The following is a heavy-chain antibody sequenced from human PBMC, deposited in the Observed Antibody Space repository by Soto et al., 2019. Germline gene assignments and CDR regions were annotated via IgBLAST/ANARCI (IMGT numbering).Heavy chain of an antibody. CDR3: ARGRVATAGYYYGMDV. J-gene: IGHJ6*02. Sequence: PSETLFLTCAVYGGSFSGYYWSWIRQPPGKGLEWIGEINHSGSTNYNPSLKSRVTISVDTSKNQFSLKLSSVTAADTAVYYCARGRVATAGYYYGMDVWGQGTTVTV. V-gene: IGHV4-34*01. CDR2: INHSGST. D-gene: IGHD5-12*01. CDR1: GGSFSGYY.